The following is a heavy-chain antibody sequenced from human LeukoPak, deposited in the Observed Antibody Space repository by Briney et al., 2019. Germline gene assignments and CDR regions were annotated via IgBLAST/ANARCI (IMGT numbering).Heavy chain of an antibody. CDR2: IYHSGST. Sequence: SQTLSLTCAVSGGSISSGGYSWSWIRQPPGKGLEWIGYIYHSGSTYYNPSLKSRVTISVDRSKNQFSLKLSFVTAADTAVYYCARVSSGYCSGGSCSHWFDPWGQGTLVTVSS. J-gene: IGHJ5*02. CDR3: ARVSSGYCSGGSCSHWFDP. V-gene: IGHV4-30-2*01. CDR1: GGSISSGGYS. D-gene: IGHD2-15*01.